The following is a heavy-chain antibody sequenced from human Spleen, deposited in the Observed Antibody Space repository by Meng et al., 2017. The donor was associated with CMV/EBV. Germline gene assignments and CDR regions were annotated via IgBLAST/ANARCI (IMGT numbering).Heavy chain of an antibody. CDR1: GSISSGDYY. Sequence: GSISSGDYYGSWIRQPPGKGLEWIGYIYYSGSTYYNPSLKSRVTISVDTSKNQFSLKLSSVTAADTAVYYCAREVGVAAAGSGWFDPWGQGTLVTVSS. V-gene: IGHV4-30-4*08. D-gene: IGHD6-13*01. J-gene: IGHJ5*02. CDR2: IYYSGST. CDR3: AREVGVAAAGSGWFDP.